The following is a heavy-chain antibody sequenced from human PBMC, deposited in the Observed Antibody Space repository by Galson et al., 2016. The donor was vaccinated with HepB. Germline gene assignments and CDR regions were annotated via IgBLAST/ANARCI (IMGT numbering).Heavy chain of an antibody. CDR3: TTGTLSSSWNGDYYDY. D-gene: IGHD6-13*01. CDR1: GGSIGSANW. J-gene: IGHJ4*02. Sequence: TLSLTCAVSGGSIGSANWWSWVRQPPGKGLEWVGEIFHSGLTNYSPSLKSRVSLSVDKSQNHFSLILTSVSVADTAVYYCTTGTLSSSWNGDYYDYWGQGTLVTVSS. V-gene: IGHV4-4*02. CDR2: IFHSGLT.